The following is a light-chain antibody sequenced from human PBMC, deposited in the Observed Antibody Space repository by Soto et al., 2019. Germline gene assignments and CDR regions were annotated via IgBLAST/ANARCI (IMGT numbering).Light chain of an antibody. CDR3: QAWDSSTVV. CDR1: KLGDKY. CDR2: QDS. J-gene: IGLJ7*01. V-gene: IGLV3-1*01. Sequence: SYELTQPPSVSVSPGQTASITCSGAKLGDKYACWYQQKPGQSPVLVIYQDSKRPSGIPERFSGSNSGNTATLTISGTQAMDDADYYGQAWDSSTVVFGGGTQLTVL.